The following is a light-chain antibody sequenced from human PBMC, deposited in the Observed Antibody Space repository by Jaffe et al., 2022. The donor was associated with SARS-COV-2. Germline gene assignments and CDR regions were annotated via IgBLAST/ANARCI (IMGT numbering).Light chain of an antibody. CDR1: NSNIGNNF. CDR3: GTWDSSLSAGV. V-gene: IGLV1-51*01. J-gene: IGLJ2*01. Sequence: QSVLTQPPSVSAAPGQKVTISCSGRNSNIGNNFVSWYQQLPGTAPKLLIYDNDNRPSGIPDRFSGSKSGASATLAITGLQTGDEADYYCGTWDSSLSAGVFGGGTKLTVL. CDR2: DND.